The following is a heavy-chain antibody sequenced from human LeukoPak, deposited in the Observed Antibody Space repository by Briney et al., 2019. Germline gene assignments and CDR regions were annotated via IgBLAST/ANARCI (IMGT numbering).Heavy chain of an antibody. J-gene: IGHJ4*02. V-gene: IGHV3-48*01. CDR1: GFTFSSYS. D-gene: IGHD6-19*01. Sequence: GGSLRLSCAASGFTFSSYSMNWVRQAPGKGLEWVSYISSSSSTIYYADSVKGRFTISRDNAKNSLYLQMNSLRAEDTAVYYCAKQGWFYFDYWGQGTLVTVSS. CDR3: AKQGWFYFDY. CDR2: ISSSSSTI.